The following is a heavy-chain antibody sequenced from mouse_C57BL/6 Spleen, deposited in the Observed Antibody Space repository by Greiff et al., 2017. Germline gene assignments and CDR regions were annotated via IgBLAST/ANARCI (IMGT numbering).Heavy chain of an antibody. J-gene: IGHJ3*01. CDR3: ASEMDPAWFAY. Sequence: EVQLQESGPGLVKPSQSLSLTCSVTGYSITSGYYWNWIRQFPGNQLEWMGYISYDGSNNYNPSLKNRISITRDTSKNQFILKLNSVTTEDTATYYYASEMDPAWFAYWGQGTLVTVSA. CDR1: GYSITSGYY. CDR2: ISYDGSN. D-gene: IGHD2-3*01. V-gene: IGHV3-6*01.